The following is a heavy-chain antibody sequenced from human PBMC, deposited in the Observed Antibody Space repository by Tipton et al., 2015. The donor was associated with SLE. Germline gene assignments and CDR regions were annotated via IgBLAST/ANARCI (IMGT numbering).Heavy chain of an antibody. CDR3: ARVSPGGWFGELLSDY. V-gene: IGHV4-59*11. Sequence: TLSLTCAVSGGSISSHYWSWIRQPPGKGLEWIGYIYYSGSTNYNPSLKSRVTISVDTSKNQFSLKLSSVTAADTAVYYCARVSPGGWFGELLSDYWGQGTQVTVSS. CDR1: GGSISSHY. J-gene: IGHJ4*02. CDR2: IYYSGST. D-gene: IGHD3-10*01.